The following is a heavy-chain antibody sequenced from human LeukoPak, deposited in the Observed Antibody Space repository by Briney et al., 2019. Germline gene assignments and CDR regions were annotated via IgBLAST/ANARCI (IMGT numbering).Heavy chain of an antibody. CDR2: IYYSGST. D-gene: IGHD2-2*02. CDR3: ARLLAIRTNCLDP. CDR1: GDSISSSNYY. V-gene: IGHV4-39*01. J-gene: IGHJ5*02. Sequence: SETLSLTCTVSGDSISSSNYYWGWIRQSPGKGLEWIGTIYYSGSTYYNPSLKSRVTISVDTSKNQFSLNLTSVTAADTGVYYCARLLAIRTNCLDPWGQGTLVTVSS.